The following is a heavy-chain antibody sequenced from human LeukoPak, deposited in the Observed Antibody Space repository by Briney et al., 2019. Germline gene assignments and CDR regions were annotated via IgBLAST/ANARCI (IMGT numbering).Heavy chain of an antibody. CDR2: IYYSGST. CDR1: GGSISSYC. J-gene: IGHJ6*02. CDR3: ARDAPPHGYYYYGMDV. Sequence: PSETLSLTCTVSGGSISSYCWSWIRQPPGKGLEWIGYIYYSGSTNYNPSLKSRVTISVDTSKNQFSLKLSSVTAADTAVYYCARDAPPHGYYYYGMDVWGQGTTVTVSS. V-gene: IGHV4-59*01.